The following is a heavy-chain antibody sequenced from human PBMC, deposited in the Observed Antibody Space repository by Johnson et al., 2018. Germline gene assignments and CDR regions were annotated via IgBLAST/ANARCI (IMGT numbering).Heavy chain of an antibody. CDR1: GFIFNNAW. D-gene: IGHD3-3*02. V-gene: IGHV3-15*07. CDR2: FKSKIDCGAT. J-gene: IGHJ4*02. CDR3: PTDGTYIF. Sequence: VQLVEAGGGLVEPGGSLRLSCAASGFIFNNAWMNWVRKAPGTGLEWVCSFKSKIDCGATDYAAPVKGIFTISRDASKNTLYLQMNSLKTEDTAVYYCPTDGTYIFWVQGTLVTVSS.